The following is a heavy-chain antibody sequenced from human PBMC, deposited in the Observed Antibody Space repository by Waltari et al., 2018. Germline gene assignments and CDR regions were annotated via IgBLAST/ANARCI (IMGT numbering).Heavy chain of an antibody. Sequence: QMQLVQSGPEVKKPGTSVKVSCKASGFTFTSSAMQWVRQARGQRLEGIGWMGGGSGKTNYDQKFQERVTITRDMSTSTAYMELSSLRSEDTAVYYCAAGLEPQTRTDGMDVWGQGTTVTVSS. CDR1: GFTFTSSA. CDR3: AAGLEPQTRTDGMDV. D-gene: IGHD1-1*01. V-gene: IGHV1-58*02. J-gene: IGHJ6*02. CDR2: MGGGSGKT.